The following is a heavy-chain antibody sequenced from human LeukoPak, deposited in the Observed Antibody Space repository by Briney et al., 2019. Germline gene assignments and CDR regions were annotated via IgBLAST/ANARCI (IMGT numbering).Heavy chain of an antibody. CDR2: INHSGST. CDR3: ASRSTMDV. CDR1: GGSFRGYY. J-gene: IGHJ6*02. Sequence: SETLSLTCAVYGGSFRGYYWSWIRKPPGKGLEWIGEINHSGSTNYNPSLKSRVTISVDTSKNQFSLRLSSVTAADTAVYYCASRSTMDVWGLGTPVTVSS. V-gene: IGHV4-34*01.